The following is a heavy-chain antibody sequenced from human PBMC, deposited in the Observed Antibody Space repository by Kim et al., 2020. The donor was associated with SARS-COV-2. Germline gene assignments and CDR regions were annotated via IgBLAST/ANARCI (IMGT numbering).Heavy chain of an antibody. Sequence: GGSLRLSCAASGFTFSDYYMSWIRQAPGKGLEWVSYISSSGSTIYYADSVKGRFTISRDNAKNSLYLQMNSLRAEDTAVYYCARENSHITIFGVVTRIGMDVWGQGTTVTVSS. J-gene: IGHJ6*02. V-gene: IGHV3-11*01. CDR3: ARENSHITIFGVVTRIGMDV. CDR1: GFTFSDYY. D-gene: IGHD3-3*01. CDR2: ISSSGSTI.